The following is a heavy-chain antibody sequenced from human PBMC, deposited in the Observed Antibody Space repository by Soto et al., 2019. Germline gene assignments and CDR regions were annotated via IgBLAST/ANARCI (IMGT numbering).Heavy chain of an antibody. CDR1: GFTFTSSA. V-gene: IGHV1-58*01. CDR2: IVVGSGNT. J-gene: IGHJ3*01. D-gene: IGHD3-22*01. Sequence: VHVSYKGSGFTFTSSAVQLVRQARGQRREWIGWIVVGSGNTNYAQKFQESVTITRDMSTSTAYMELSSLRSEDTAVYYCAAGYYYDSSGYYPDAFDFWGQGTMVTVSS. CDR3: AAGYYYDSSGYYPDAFDF.